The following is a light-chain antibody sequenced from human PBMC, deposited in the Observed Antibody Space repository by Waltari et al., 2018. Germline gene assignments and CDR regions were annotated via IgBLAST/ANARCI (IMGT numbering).Light chain of an antibody. Sequence: QSALTQPASVSGSPGQSIPISCTGTSSDVGGYNYVPWYQQHPGKAPKLMIYDVSKRPSGVSNRFSGSKSGNTASLTISGLQAEDEADYYCSSYTSSSTFVFGGGTKLTVL. CDR1: SSDVGGYNY. J-gene: IGLJ2*01. CDR3: SSYTSSSTFV. V-gene: IGLV2-14*01. CDR2: DVS.